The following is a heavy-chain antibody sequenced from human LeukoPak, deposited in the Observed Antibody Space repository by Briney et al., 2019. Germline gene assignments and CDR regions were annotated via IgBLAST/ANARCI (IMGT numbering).Heavy chain of an antibody. CDR3: AKTWDYYYYYGMDV. D-gene: IGHD4/OR15-4a*01. CDR2: ISYDGSNK. V-gene: IGHV3-30*18. CDR1: GFTFSNFA. J-gene: IGHJ6*02. Sequence: GGSLRLSCAASGFTFSNFAMYWVRQAPGKGLEWVAVISYDGSNKYYADSVKGRFTISRDNSKNTLYLQMNSLRAEDTAVYYCAKTWDYYYYYGMDVWGQGTTVTVSS.